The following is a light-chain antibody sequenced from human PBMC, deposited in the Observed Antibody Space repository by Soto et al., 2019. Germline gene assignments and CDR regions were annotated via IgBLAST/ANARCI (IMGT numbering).Light chain of an antibody. J-gene: IGLJ1*01. Sequence: SYDLAQTPSVSVSPGQTARITCSGDELSKQYVYWYQQKPGQAPVLVMYKDTERASGIPERFSASSSGTTVTLTISGVRAEDEADYYCQSSDDTGNYYLFGTGTKVTVL. CDR2: KDT. CDR1: ELSKQY. V-gene: IGLV3-25*02. CDR3: QSSDDTGNYYL.